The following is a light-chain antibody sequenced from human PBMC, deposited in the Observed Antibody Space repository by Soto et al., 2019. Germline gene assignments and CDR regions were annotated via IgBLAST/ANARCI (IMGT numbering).Light chain of an antibody. CDR2: GTS. CDR3: QHYGSSPPMYT. J-gene: IGKJ2*01. V-gene: IGKV3-20*01. Sequence: EIVLTQSPGTLSLSPGERATLSCRASQSVSTTYLGWYQQNPGQAPRLLVYGTSRRATGIPDRFSGSGSGTDFTLTISSLEPEDFAVYYCQHYGSSPPMYTFGQGTKLEIK. CDR1: QSVSTTY.